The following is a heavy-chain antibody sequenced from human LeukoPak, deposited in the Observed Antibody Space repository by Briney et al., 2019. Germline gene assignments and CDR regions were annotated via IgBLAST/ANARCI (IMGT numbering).Heavy chain of an antibody. CDR3: ARTYSSSWYEWFDP. Sequence: SETLSPTCAVYGGSFSGYYWSWIRQPPGKGLEWIGEINHSGSTNYNPSLKSPVTISVDTSKNLFSLKLSSVTAADTAVYYCARTYSSSWYEWFDPWGQGTLITVSS. J-gene: IGHJ5*02. CDR2: INHSGST. D-gene: IGHD6-13*01. V-gene: IGHV4-34*01. CDR1: GGSFSGYY.